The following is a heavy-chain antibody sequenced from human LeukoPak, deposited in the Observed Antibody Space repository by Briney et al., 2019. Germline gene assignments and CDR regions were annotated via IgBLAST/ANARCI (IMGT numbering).Heavy chain of an antibody. Sequence: PGGSLRLSCAASGFTFSTYGIHWVRQAPGKGLEWVAFIRYDGSNKYYADSVMGRFTISRDNPKNTLYLQMNRLRPEDTAVYYCAKDLGSGWTTGPHQYFDYWGQGTLVTVSS. D-gene: IGHD6-19*01. CDR1: GFTFSTYG. CDR2: IRYDGSNK. V-gene: IGHV3-30*02. J-gene: IGHJ4*02. CDR3: AKDLGSGWTTGPHQYFDY.